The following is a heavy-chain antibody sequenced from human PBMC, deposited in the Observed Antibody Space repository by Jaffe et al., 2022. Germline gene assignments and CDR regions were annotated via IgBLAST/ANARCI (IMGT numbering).Heavy chain of an antibody. CDR2: IYYSGST. CDR3: ARQSRTGIAVAGTSSRPGGSKYNWFDP. Sequence: QLQLQESGPGLVKPSETLSLTCTVSGGSISSSSYYWGWIRQPPGKGLEWIGSIYYSGSTYYNPSLKSRVTISVDTSKNQFSLKLSSVTAADTAVYYCARQSRTGIAVAGTSSRPGGSKYNWFDPWGQGTLVTVSS. CDR1: GGSISSSSYY. J-gene: IGHJ5*02. D-gene: IGHD6-19*01. V-gene: IGHV4-39*01.